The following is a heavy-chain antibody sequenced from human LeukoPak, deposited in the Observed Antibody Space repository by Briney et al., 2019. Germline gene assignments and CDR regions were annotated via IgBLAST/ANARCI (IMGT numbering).Heavy chain of an antibody. V-gene: IGHV3-30-3*01. D-gene: IGHD3-22*01. CDR3: ARDPRYHDSSGYYSPHYFDY. CDR2: ISYDGSNK. CDR1: GFTFSSYA. Sequence: GGSLRLSCAASGFTFSSYAMHWVRQAPGKGLEWVAVISYDGSNKYYADSVKGRFTISRDNSKNTLYLQMNSLRAEDTAVYYCARDPRYHDSSGYYSPHYFDYWGQGTLVTVSS. J-gene: IGHJ4*02.